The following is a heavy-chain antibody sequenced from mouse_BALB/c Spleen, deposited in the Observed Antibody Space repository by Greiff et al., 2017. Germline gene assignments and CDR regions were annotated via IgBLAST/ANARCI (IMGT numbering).Heavy chain of an antibody. Sequence: VQGVESGPGLVAPSQSLSITCTVSGFSLTSYGVHWVRQPPGKGLEWLGVIWAGGSTNYNSALMSRLSISKDNSKSQVFLKMNSLQTDDTAMYYCARGPFSPLRPYWYFDVWGAGTTVTVSS. D-gene: IGHD1-2*01. CDR3: ARGPFSPLRPYWYFDV. V-gene: IGHV2-9*02. J-gene: IGHJ1*01. CDR2: IWAGGST. CDR1: GFSLTSYG.